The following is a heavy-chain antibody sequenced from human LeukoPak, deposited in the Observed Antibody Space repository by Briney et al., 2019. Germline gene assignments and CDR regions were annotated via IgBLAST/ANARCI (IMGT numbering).Heavy chain of an antibody. J-gene: IGHJ4*02. CDR2: IYYNGLT. CDR1: GGSIGTFY. D-gene: IGHD4-17*01. Sequence: SETLSLTCTVSGGSIGTFYWSWIRQPPGKGLEWIGYIYYNGLTNYNPSLKSRLTMSVDTSKNQFSLQLNSVTPEDTAVYYCARTSYGEGDYWGQGTLVTVSS. CDR3: ARTSYGEGDY. V-gene: IGHV4-59*12.